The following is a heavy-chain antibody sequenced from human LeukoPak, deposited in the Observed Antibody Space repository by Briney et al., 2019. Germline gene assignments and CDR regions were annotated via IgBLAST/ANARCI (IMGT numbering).Heavy chain of an antibody. CDR2: INTVGGRT. CDR3: ARDPRGNSVYGFDY. CDR1: GYTFTNYY. J-gene: IGHJ4*02. Sequence: EASVKVSCKASGYTFTNYYMHWVRQAPGQGLDRMGFINTVGGRTRYAQNFQGRVTMTRDTSTSTIYMELSSLRSEDTAVYYCARDPRGNSVYGFDYWGQGTLVTVSS. D-gene: IGHD5/OR15-5a*01. V-gene: IGHV1-46*01.